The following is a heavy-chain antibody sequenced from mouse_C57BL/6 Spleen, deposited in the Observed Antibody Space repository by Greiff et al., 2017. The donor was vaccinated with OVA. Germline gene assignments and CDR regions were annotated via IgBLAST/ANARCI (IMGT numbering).Heavy chain of an antibody. CDR3: ARYEPYYYGSRSFAY. J-gene: IGHJ3*01. V-gene: IGHV1-26*01. CDR2: INPNNGGT. D-gene: IGHD1-1*01. CDR1: GYTFTDYY. Sequence: EVQLQQSGPELVKPGASVKISCKASGYTFTDYYMNWVKQSHGQSLEWIGDINPNNGGTSYNQKFKGKATLTVDKSSSTAYMELRSLTSEDSAVYYCARYEPYYYGSRSFAYWGQGTLVTVSA.